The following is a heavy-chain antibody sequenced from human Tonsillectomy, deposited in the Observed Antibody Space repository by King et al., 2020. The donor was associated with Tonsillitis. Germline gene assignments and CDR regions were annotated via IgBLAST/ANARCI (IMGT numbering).Heavy chain of an antibody. CDR1: GYTFTGYY. CDR2: INPNSGGT. CDR3: ARAGNAYCSGARCSPVNYYGLDV. V-gene: IGHV1-2*02. Sequence: VQLVESGAEVKKPGASVKVSCKASGYTFTGYYMHWVRQAPGQGLEWMGWINPNSGGTNYAQNFQGRVTMTRDTSISTAYMELSRLSSDDTAVYYCARAGNAYCSGARCSPVNYYGLDVWGKGTTVTVSS. J-gene: IGHJ6*04. D-gene: IGHD2-15*01.